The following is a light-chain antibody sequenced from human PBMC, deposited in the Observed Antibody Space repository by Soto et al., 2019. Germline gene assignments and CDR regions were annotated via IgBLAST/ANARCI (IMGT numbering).Light chain of an antibody. CDR2: NVS. CDR3: SSYTGGDTHWV. CDR1: SSDVGTYNL. Sequence: QSVLTQPASVSGSPGQSITLSCTGTSSDVGTYNLVSWYQHHPGKAPKLIIYNVSQWPSGLSTRFSGSKSGNTASLTISGVQPEDEAVYYCSSYTGGDTHWVFGGGTKLTVL. J-gene: IGLJ3*02. V-gene: IGLV2-23*02.